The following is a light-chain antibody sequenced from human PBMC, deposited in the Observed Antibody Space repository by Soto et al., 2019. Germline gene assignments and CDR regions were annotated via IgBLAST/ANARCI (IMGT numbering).Light chain of an antibody. CDR2: DVS. Sequence: QSALTQPRSVSGSPGQSVTISCTGTSSDVGGYNYVSWYQQHPGKAPKLMIYDVSKRPSGVRDRFSGSKSGNTASLTISGLQAEDEADYYCCSYAGSYTPVVFGGGTKLTVL. J-gene: IGLJ2*01. V-gene: IGLV2-11*01. CDR3: CSYAGSYTPVV. CDR1: SSDVGGYNY.